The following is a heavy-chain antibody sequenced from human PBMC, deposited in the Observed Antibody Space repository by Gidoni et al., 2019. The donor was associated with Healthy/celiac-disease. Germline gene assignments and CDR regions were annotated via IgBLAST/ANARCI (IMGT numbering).Heavy chain of an antibody. CDR3: AKSRFTMVLYYYYGMDV. D-gene: IGHD3-10*01. CDR1: GFTFRRHG. CDR2: ISYDGSNK. Sequence: VQLVESGGGVVQPGRSLRLSCAASGFTFRRHGRHWVRQAPGKGLEWVAVISYDGSNKYYADSVKGLFTISRDNSKNTLYLQMNSLRAEDTAVYYCAKSRFTMVLYYYYGMDVWGQGTTVTVSS. V-gene: IGHV3-30*18. J-gene: IGHJ6*02.